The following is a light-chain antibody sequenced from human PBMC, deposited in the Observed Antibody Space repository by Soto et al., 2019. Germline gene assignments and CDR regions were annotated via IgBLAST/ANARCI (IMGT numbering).Light chain of an antibody. CDR1: QSLTNN. CDR3: QQYNKWPLIT. J-gene: IGKJ5*01. CDR2: GAS. V-gene: IGKV3D-15*01. Sequence: PVERATLSCRSSQSLTNNYFAWYQQKPGRALRLLIDGASTRATGTPARFSGSGSGTEFTLTISSLQSEDFALYYCQQYNKWPLITFGQGTRLEIK.